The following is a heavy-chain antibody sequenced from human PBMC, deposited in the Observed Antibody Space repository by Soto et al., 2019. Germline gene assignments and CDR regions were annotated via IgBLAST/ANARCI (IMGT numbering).Heavy chain of an antibody. CDR1: GFTFSSYS. CDR3: AEDTIVVVSNDAFDI. Sequence: EVQLLESGGGLVQPGGSLRLSCAASGFTFSSYSMIWVRQAPGKGLEWVSAISGSGGSTYYADSVKGLFTISRDNSQKWLYLQMNSLRAEDTAVYYCAEDTIVVVSNDAFDIWGQGTIVTVSS. CDR2: ISGSGGST. V-gene: IGHV3-23*01. D-gene: IGHD3-22*01. J-gene: IGHJ3*02.